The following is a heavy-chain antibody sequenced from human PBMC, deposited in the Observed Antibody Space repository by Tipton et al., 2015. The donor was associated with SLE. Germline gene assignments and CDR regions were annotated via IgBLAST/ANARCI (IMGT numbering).Heavy chain of an antibody. J-gene: IGHJ4*02. CDR1: GYSITSGDY. V-gene: IGHV4-38-2*01. Sequence: TLSLTCAVSGYSITSGDYWGWIRQPPGKGLGWVGSLYHRGSTYYNPSLKSRVTISTDTTKNEIYLKLTSVTATDTAGYYCAGTPWLVRFEYWGQGTLVNVSP. D-gene: IGHD3-10*01. CDR2: LYHRGST. CDR3: AGTPWLVRFEY.